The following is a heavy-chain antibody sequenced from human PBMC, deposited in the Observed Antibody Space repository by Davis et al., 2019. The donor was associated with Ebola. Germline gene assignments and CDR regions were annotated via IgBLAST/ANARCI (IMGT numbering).Heavy chain of an antibody. CDR3: AKYGGGQRLRAPIDY. CDR1: GFTVSSNY. V-gene: IGHV3-53*01. CDR2: IHSGGDT. J-gene: IGHJ4*02. D-gene: IGHD3-16*01. Sequence: GESLKISCAASGFTVSSNYMNWVRQAPGRGLEWVSVIHSGGDTYYADSVKGRFTISRDNSKNTLYLQMNSLRAEDTAVYYCAKYGGGQRLRAPIDYWGQGTLVTVSS.